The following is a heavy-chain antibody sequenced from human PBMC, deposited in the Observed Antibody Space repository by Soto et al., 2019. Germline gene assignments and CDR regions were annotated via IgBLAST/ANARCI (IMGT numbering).Heavy chain of an antibody. CDR1: GFTLRSYW. J-gene: IGHJ4*02. V-gene: IGHV3-23*01. D-gene: IGHD3-10*01. Sequence: PGGSLRLSCAASGFTLRSYWMTWVRQAPGEGLEWVSTITDTGGDTKYADSVRGRFTMSRDNSKKTLYLQMNSLRVEDSALYYCARGSTDSYPGSRIFDFWGRGTLVTVSS. CDR3: ARGSTDSYPGSRIFDF. CDR2: ITDTGGDT.